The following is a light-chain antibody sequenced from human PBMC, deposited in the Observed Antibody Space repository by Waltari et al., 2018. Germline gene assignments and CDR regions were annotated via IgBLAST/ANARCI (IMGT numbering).Light chain of an antibody. J-gene: IGLJ3*02. CDR1: ALPIQS. CDR2: KDT. CDR3: QSADSITTFEV. V-gene: IGLV3-25*03. Sequence: SFELSQPLSVSLSLGQTASTPCPGEALPIQSTYWYQQKAGQAPVLVIFKDTERPSGIPERFSGSSSGTVGTLTITGVRTEDEADYYCQSADSITTFEVFGGGTKLTVL.